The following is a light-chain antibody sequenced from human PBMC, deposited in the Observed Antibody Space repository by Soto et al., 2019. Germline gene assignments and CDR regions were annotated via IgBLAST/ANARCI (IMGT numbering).Light chain of an antibody. J-gene: IGLJ1*01. V-gene: IGLV2-23*02. CDR1: SSDVGSFNF. CDR2: EVT. Sequence: QSALTQPASVSGSPGQSITISCTRTSSDVGSFNFVSWYQQHPGKAPKVMIYEVTKRPSGVSNRFSGSKSGNTASLTISGLQADDEADYYCCSDAGSSSYVFGTGTKLTVL. CDR3: CSDAGSSSYV.